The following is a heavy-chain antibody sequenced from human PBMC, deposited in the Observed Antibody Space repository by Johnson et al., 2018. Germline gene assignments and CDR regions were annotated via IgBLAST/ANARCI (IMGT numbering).Heavy chain of an antibody. CDR1: GFTFSSYS. Sequence: VQLVQSGGGLVQPGGSLRLSCAASGFTFSSYSMNWVRQAPGKGLEWVSYISSSSSTIYYADSVKGRFTISRDNAKNSLYLQRNSLRAEDTAVYYCDGEGRDSWNAGAFDIGGQGTMVTVSS. D-gene: IGHD1-1*01. J-gene: IGHJ3*02. V-gene: IGHV3-48*01. CDR2: ISSSSSTI. CDR3: DGEGRDSWNAGAFDI.